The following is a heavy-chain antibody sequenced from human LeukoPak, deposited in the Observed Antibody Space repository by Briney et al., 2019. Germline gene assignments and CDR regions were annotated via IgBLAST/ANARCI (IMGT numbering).Heavy chain of an antibody. J-gene: IGHJ4*02. CDR3: ARSASDSSGYYPTLDY. D-gene: IGHD3-22*01. Sequence: ASVKVSCKASGGTFSSYAISWVRQAPGQGLEWMGGIIPIFGTANYAQKFQGRVTITADESTSTAYMELSSLRSEDTAVYYCARSASDSSGYYPTLDYWGQGTLVTVSS. CDR1: GGTFSSYA. CDR2: IIPIFGTA. V-gene: IGHV1-69*13.